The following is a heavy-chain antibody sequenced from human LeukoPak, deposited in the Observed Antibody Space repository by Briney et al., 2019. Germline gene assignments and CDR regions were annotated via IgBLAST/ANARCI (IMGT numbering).Heavy chain of an antibody. CDR3: ARETDSTLFDY. V-gene: IGHV3-23*01. Sequence: PGGSLRLSCAASGFTFSSYAMSWVRQAPGKGLEWVSAISGSGGSTYYADSVKGRFTMYRDNAKNSLYLQMNSLRAEDTAVYYCARETDSTLFDYWGQGTLVTVSS. J-gene: IGHJ4*02. D-gene: IGHD2-2*01. CDR1: GFTFSSYA. CDR2: ISGSGGST.